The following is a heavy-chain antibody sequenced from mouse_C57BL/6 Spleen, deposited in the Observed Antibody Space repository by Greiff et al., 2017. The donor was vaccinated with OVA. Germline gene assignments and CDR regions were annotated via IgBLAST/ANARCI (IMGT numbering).Heavy chain of an antibody. CDR3: ARKRLDPAWFAY. J-gene: IGHJ3*01. CDR2: IYPGSGNT. V-gene: IGHV1-66*01. CDR1: GYSFTSYY. D-gene: IGHD3-2*02. Sequence: VQLKQSGPELVKPGASVKISCKASGYSFTSYYIHWVKQRPGQGLEWIGWIYPGSGNTKYNEKFKGKATLTADTSSSTAYMQLSSLTSEDSAVYYCARKRLDPAWFAYWGQGTLVTVSA.